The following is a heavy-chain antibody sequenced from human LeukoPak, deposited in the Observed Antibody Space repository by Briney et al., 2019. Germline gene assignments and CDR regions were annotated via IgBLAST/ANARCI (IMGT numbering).Heavy chain of an antibody. CDR3: ARDGCSSTSCYGGMDV. V-gene: IGHV3-7*01. J-gene: IGHJ6*02. CDR1: GFTFSSYW. D-gene: IGHD2-2*01. CDR2: IKQDGSEK. Sequence: GGSLRLSCAASGFTFSSYWMSRVRQAPGKGLEWVANIKQDGSEKYYVDSVKGRFTISRDNAKNSLYLQMNSLRAEDTAVYYCARDGCSSTSCYGGMDVWGQGTTVTVPS.